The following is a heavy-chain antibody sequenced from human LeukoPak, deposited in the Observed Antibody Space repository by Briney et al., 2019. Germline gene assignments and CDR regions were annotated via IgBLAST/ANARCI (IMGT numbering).Heavy chain of an antibody. V-gene: IGHV4-34*01. CDR1: GESFSGYY. CDR2: INHSGST. D-gene: IGHD3-9*01. CDR3: ATLPLLRYFDWLLYSYFDY. J-gene: IGHJ4*02. Sequence: SETLSLTCAVYGESFSGYYWSWIRQPPGKGLEWIGEINHSGSTNYNPSLKSRVTISVDTSKNQFSLRLSSVTAADTAVYYCATLPLLRYFDWLLYSYFDYWGQGTLVTVSS.